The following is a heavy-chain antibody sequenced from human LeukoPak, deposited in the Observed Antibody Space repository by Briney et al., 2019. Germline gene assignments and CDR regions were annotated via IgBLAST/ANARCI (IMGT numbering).Heavy chain of an antibody. D-gene: IGHD3-22*01. CDR1: GGTFSSYA. CDR2: IIPIFGTA. CDR3: ANTQWYYDSSGYFWFDP. J-gene: IGHJ5*02. V-gene: IGHV1-69*13. Sequence: ASVKVSYKASGGTFSSYAISWVRQAPGQGLEWMGGIIPIFGTANYAQKFQGRVTITADESTSTAYMELSSLRSEDTAVYYCANTQWYYDSSGYFWFDPWGQGTLVTVSS.